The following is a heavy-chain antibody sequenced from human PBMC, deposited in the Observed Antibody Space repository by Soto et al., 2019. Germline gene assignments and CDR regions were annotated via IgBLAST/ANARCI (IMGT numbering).Heavy chain of an antibody. CDR1: GFTFSGYA. CDR2: ISGTDGST. CDR3: AKDSGPAWFDP. J-gene: IGHJ5*02. V-gene: IGHV3-23*01. Sequence: GGSLRLSCAASGFTFSGYAMTWVRQAPGKGLEWVSGISGTDGSTYYADSVKGRLTISRDNSKNTLYLQMNSMRAEDTAVYYCAKDSGPAWFDPWGQGTLVTVSS.